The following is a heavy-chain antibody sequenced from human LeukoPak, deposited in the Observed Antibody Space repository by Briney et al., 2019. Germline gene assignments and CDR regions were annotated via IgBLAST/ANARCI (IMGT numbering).Heavy chain of an antibody. CDR3: VRTLSAMIPYDY. V-gene: IGHV1-2*02. D-gene: IGHD3-16*01. Sequence: ASVKVSCKTSGYTFTAYYLHWVRQAPGQGLEWMGWMNPNSGDRNSAQKFQGRVTMTRDTSIRTIYMELSSLRSDDTAVYYCVRTLSAMIPYDYRGNGTLIIVSS. CDR1: GYTFTAYY. CDR2: MNPNSGDR. J-gene: IGHJ4*01.